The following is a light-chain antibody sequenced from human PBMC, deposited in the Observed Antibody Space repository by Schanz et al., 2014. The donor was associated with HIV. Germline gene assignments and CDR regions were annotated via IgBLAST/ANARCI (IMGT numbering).Light chain of an antibody. V-gene: IGKV3D-15*01. CDR1: QSVSSY. CDR3: QQYNNWPLFT. Sequence: EIVLTQSPGTLSLSPGERATLSCRASQSVSSYLAWYQQKPGQAPRLLIYDASNRATGIPARFSGSGSGTEFSLTISSLQSEDFAVYYCQQYNNWPLFTFGPGTKVDIK. CDR2: DAS. J-gene: IGKJ3*01.